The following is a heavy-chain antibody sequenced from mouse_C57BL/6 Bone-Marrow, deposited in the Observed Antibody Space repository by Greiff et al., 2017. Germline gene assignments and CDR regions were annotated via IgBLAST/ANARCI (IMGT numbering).Heavy chain of an antibody. V-gene: IGHV1-81*01. CDR1: GYTFTSYG. Sequence: QVQLQQSGAELARPGASVKLPCKASGYTFTSYGISWVKQRTGQGLEWIGEIYPRSGNTYYNEKFKGKATLTADKSSSTAYMELRSLTSEDSAVYFCARHWGDYWGQGTTLTVAS. D-gene: IGHD4-1*01. CDR3: ARHWGDY. CDR2: IYPRSGNT. J-gene: IGHJ2*01.